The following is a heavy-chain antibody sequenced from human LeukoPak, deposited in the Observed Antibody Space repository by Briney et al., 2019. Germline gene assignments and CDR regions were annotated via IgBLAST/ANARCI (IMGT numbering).Heavy chain of an antibody. Sequence: PGRSLRLSCAASGFTFDDYAMHWVRQAPGKGLEWVSGISWNSGSIGYADSVKGRFTISRDNAKNSLYLQMNSLRAEDTAVYYCARASGGDCDYWGQGTLVTVSS. J-gene: IGHJ4*02. CDR2: ISWNSGSI. V-gene: IGHV3-9*01. CDR3: ARASGGDCDY. CDR1: GFTFDDYA. D-gene: IGHD2-21*02.